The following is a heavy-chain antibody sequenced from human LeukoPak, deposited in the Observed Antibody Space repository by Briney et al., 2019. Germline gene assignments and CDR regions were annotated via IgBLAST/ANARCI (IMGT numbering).Heavy chain of an antibody. Sequence: PGASLQISCKGSGYSFTSYWISWVRQMPGKGLEWMGRIDPSDSYTNYSPSFQGHVTISADKSISTGYLQWSSLKASDTAMYYCATPVFYGDYYFDYWGQGTLVTVSS. CDR1: GYSFTSYW. V-gene: IGHV5-10-1*01. D-gene: IGHD4-17*01. J-gene: IGHJ4*02. CDR2: IDPSDSYT. CDR3: ATPVFYGDYYFDY.